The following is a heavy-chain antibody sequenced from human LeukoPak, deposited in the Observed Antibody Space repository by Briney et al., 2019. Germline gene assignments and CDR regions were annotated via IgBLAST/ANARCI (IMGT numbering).Heavy chain of an antibody. V-gene: IGHV3-48*04. Sequence: GGSLRLSCAASGFTFSSYSMNWVRQAAGKGREGVSYMISSSSTIYYADSVKGRFTISRNNAKNSLYLQMNSLRAEDTAVYYCARAKGTAMIKGHWFDPWGQGTLVTVSS. CDR1: GFTFSSYS. J-gene: IGHJ5*02. D-gene: IGHD5-18*01. CDR3: ARAKGTAMIKGHWFDP. CDR2: MISSSSTI.